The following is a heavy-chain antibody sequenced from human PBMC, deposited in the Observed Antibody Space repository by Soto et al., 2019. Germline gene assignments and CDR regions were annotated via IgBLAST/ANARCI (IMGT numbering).Heavy chain of an antibody. D-gene: IGHD4-17*01. CDR2: IYYSGST. J-gene: IGHJ5*02. Sequence: ETLSLTCTVSGGSISSYYWSWIRQPPGKGLEWIGYIYYSGSTNYNPSLKSRVTISVDTSKNQFSLKLSSVTASDTAVYYCARMTTVTFNWFDPWGQGTLVTVSS. CDR3: ARMTTVTFNWFDP. V-gene: IGHV4-59*01. CDR1: GGSISSYY.